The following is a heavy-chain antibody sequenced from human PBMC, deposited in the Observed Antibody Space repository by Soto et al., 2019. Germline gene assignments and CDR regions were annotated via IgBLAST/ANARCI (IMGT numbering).Heavy chain of an antibody. CDR3: ARDLRGYSRAFDH. CDR2: ISSSGNT. D-gene: IGHD5-18*01. V-gene: IGHV4-61*01. CDR1: GDSVSSDSYY. Sequence: QVQLQESGPGPVKPSETLSLTCTVSGDSVSSDSYYWTWIRQPPGEGLEWVGYISSSGNTNYNPSLKSRVTISLDTSSNQFSLKLTSVTAADTAVYYCARDLRGYSRAFDHWGQGTLVTVSS. J-gene: IGHJ4*02.